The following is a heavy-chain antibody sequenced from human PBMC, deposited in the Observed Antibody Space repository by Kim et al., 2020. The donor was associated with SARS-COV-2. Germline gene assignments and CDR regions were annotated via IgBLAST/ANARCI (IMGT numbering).Heavy chain of an antibody. Sequence: GGSLRLSCAASGFTFSSYEMNWVRRAPGEGLEWVSYISNSGSTIYYADSVKGRFTISRDNAKNSLYLQMDSLRAEDTAVYYCARSPPYNFWSGYLDYWGQGTLVTVSS. CDR2: ISNSGSTI. V-gene: IGHV3-48*03. CDR1: GFTFSSYE. D-gene: IGHD3-3*01. J-gene: IGHJ4*02. CDR3: ARSPPYNFWSGYLDY.